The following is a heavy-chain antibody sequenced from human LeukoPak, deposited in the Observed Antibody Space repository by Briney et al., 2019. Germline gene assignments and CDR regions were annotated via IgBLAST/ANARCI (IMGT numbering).Heavy chain of an antibody. V-gene: IGHV3-7*01. D-gene: IGHD3-16*01. CDR3: ARQPIYEAYFDF. J-gene: IGHJ4*02. CDR2: IKHDGSEG. Sequence: GGSLRLSCAASGFPFDRYWMSWVRLAPGKGLEWVANIKHDGSEGTFVDSVKGRFTISRNNAENSLYLQMNSLRAEDTAVYYCARQPIYEAYFDFWGQGTLVTVSS. CDR1: GFPFDRYW.